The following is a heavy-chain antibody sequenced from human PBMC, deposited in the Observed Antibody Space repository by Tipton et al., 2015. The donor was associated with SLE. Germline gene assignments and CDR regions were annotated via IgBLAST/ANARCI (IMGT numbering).Heavy chain of an antibody. V-gene: IGHV3-7*03. Sequence: GSLRLSCAVSGFTFSSYWMSWVRQAPGKGLEWVANIKQDGSEKCYADSVKGRFTISRDNAKKSLYLQMNSLRAEDTALYYCAKDQRITMIVSAFDIWGQGTMVTVAS. CDR1: GFTFSSYW. CDR3: AKDQRITMIVSAFDI. D-gene: IGHD3-22*01. J-gene: IGHJ3*02. CDR2: IKQDGSEK.